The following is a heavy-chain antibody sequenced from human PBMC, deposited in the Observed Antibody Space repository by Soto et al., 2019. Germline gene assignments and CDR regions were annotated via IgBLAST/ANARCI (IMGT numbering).Heavy chain of an antibody. CDR1: GYTFTSYA. CDR2: INAGNGNT. J-gene: IGHJ3*02. V-gene: IGHV1-3*01. CDR3: ARPIGETDAFDI. Sequence: QVQLVQSGAEVKKPGASVKVSCKASGYTFTSYAMHWVRQAPGQRLEWMGWINAGNGNTKYSQKFQGRVTITRDTSACTAYMELSSLRSEDTAVSYCARPIGETDAFDIWGQGTMVTVSS. D-gene: IGHD3-10*01.